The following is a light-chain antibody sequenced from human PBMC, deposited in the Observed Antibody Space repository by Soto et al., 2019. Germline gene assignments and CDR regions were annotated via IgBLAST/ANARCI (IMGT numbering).Light chain of an antibody. V-gene: IGKV3-20*01. Sequence: EFVLTQSPGTLSSSPGERATLSCRASQSVSSNYLAWYQQKPGQAPRLLIFGASTRATGIPDRFSGSGSGTDFTLTISRLEPEDFAVYHCQHYGRTLTFGGGTKVEIK. CDR2: GAS. J-gene: IGKJ4*01. CDR1: QSVSSNY. CDR3: QHYGRTLT.